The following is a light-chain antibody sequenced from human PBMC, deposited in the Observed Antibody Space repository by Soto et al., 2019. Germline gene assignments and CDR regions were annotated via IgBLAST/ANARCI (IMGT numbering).Light chain of an antibody. V-gene: IGKV3-11*01. CDR1: QSVGNI. CDR3: QQRSDWPLT. Sequence: EIVWTQSPATLSLSPGDRATLSCRASQSVGNILAWYQQKPGQPPRLLMYDASERATGVPVRFSGSGSGADFTPTISSLEPDDCAVYYCQQRSDWPLTFGGGTKVEIK. CDR2: DAS. J-gene: IGKJ4*01.